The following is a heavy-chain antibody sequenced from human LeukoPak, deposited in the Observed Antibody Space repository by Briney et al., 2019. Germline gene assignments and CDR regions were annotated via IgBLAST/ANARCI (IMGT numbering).Heavy chain of an antibody. CDR1: GGSFSSGDYY. D-gene: IGHD2-15*01. CDR2: IYYSGST. CDR3: ARSEGYAFDQ. Sequence: SQTLSLTCTGFGGSFSSGDYYWSWLRQPPGKGLEWIGYIYYSGSTFYNPSLKSRVTISLDTSKSQFSLKLSSVSAADTAVYYCARSEGYAFDQWGQGTLVTVSS. V-gene: IGHV4-30-4*01. J-gene: IGHJ5*02.